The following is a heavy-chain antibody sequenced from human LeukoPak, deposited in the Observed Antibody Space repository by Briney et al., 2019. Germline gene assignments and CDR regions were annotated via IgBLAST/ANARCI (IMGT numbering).Heavy chain of an antibody. J-gene: IGHJ4*02. CDR1: GFTFSIYA. CDR2: ISYDGSNK. D-gene: IGHD3-9*01. CDR3: ARFRGYDILTGYSGSYFDY. V-gene: IGHV3-30*04. Sequence: GGSLRLSCAASGFTFSIYAMHWLRQAPGKGLEWVAVISYDGSNKYYADSVKGLFTISRDNSKNTLYLQMNSLRAEDTVLYYCARFRGYDILTGYSGSYFDYWGQGTLVTVSS.